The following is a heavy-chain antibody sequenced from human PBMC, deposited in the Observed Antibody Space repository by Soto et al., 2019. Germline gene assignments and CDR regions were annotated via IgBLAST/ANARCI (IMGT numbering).Heavy chain of an antibody. CDR1: GFTFSSYA. D-gene: IGHD3-22*01. CDR3: ARDQMYYNDISGRPLNAFDV. CDR2: ISSSSSNK. Sequence: PGGSLRLSCAASGFTFSSYAMHWVRQAPGKGLEWVSVISSSSSNKYYADSVKGRFTISRDNAKNSLYLQMNSLRAEDTAVYYCARDQMYYNDISGRPLNAFDVWGQGTMVTVSS. V-gene: IGHV3-21*01. J-gene: IGHJ3*01.